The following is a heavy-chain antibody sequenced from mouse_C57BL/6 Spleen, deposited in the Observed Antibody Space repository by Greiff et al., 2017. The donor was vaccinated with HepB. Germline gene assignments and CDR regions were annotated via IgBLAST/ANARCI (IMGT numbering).Heavy chain of an antibody. CDR2: ISTGGDYI. J-gene: IGHJ4*01. V-gene: IGHV5-9-1*02. Sequence: EVMLVESGEGLVKPGGSLKLSCAASGFTFSSYAMSWVRQTPEKRLEWVAYISTGGDYIYYADTVKGRFTISRDNARNTLYLQLSSLQSEDTAMYYCTRGPPMRAMDYWGQGTSVTVSS. CDR3: TRGPPMRAMDY. CDR1: GFTFSSYA.